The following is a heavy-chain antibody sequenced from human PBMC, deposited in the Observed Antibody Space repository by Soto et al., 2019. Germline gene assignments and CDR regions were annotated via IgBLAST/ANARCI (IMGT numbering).Heavy chain of an antibody. CDR1: GDSLRSSYHY. CDR3: VRVEMHAGEFTHNFDR. V-gene: IGHV4-39*01. Sequence: PSETLSLTCTVSGDSLRSSYHYWGWIRQLPGKGLEWIGSIYYTGNTYYNPSLKSRVSISVDTATNEISLRLRAESIADKAVYYCVRVEMHAGEFTHNFDRWGQGALVTVSS. J-gene: IGHJ4*02. CDR2: IYYTGNT. D-gene: IGHD3-16*01.